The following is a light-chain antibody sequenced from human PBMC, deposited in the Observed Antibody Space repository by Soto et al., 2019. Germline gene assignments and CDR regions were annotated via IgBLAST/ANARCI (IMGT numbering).Light chain of an antibody. Sequence: QSALTQPPSASGSPGQSVTISCTGTSSDVGGYNYVSWYQQHPGKAPQLMIYEVSKRPSGVPDRLSGSKSGNTASLTVSGLQAEDEADYYCTSYAGSNKVVFGGATKLTVL. J-gene: IGLJ2*01. CDR2: EVS. V-gene: IGLV2-8*01. CDR1: SSDVGGYNY. CDR3: TSYAGSNKVV.